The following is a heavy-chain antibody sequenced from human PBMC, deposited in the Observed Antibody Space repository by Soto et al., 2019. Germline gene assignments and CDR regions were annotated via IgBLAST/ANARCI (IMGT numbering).Heavy chain of an antibody. CDR2: IIPIFGTA. CDR1: GGTFSSYA. J-gene: IGHJ5*02. Sequence: PRASVKVSCKASGGTFSSYAISWVRQAPGQGLEWMGGIIPIFGTANYAQKFQGRVTITADESTSTAYMELSSLRSEDTAVYYCAKDQLYDFWSGYLFDPWGQGTLVTVSS. V-gene: IGHV1-69*13. D-gene: IGHD3-3*01. CDR3: AKDQLYDFWSGYLFDP.